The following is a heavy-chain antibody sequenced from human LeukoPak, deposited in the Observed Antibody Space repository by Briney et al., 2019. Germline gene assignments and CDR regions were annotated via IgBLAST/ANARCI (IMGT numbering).Heavy chain of an antibody. D-gene: IGHD6-19*01. Sequence: SETLSLTCTVSGGSISSGSYYWSWIRRPAGKGLEWIGRIYTSGSTNYNPSLKSRVTISVDTSKNQFSLKLSSVTAADTAVYYCARDHESSVATPYYYYYMDVWGKGTTVTISS. CDR1: GGSISSGSYY. CDR2: IYTSGST. J-gene: IGHJ6*03. V-gene: IGHV4-61*02. CDR3: ARDHESSVATPYYYYYMDV.